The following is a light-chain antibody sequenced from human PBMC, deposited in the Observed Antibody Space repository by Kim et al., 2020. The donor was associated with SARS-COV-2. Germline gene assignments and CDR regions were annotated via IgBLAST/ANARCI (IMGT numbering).Light chain of an antibody. J-gene: IGKJ2*01. CDR2: GAS. CDR3: QQYGSSPPET. V-gene: IGKV3-20*01. CDR1: QSVSSSY. Sequence: EIVLTQSPGTLSLSPGERATLSCRASQSVSSSYLAWYQQKPGQAPRLLIYGASSRATGIPDRFSGSGSGTDFTLTISRLEPEDFAVYYWQQYGSSPPETFGQGTKLEI.